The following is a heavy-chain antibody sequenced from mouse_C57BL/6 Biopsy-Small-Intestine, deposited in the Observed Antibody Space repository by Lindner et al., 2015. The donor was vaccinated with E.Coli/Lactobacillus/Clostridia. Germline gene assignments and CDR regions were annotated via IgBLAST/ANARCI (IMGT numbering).Heavy chain of an antibody. Sequence: SVKVSCKASGYTFTNYYIHWVRQAPGQGLEWMGWISPYNGNANYAQNPQGRVTMTTDTSTNTAYMELRSLRFDDTAVYYCARVNDYFYFMDVWDQGTTVTVSS. CDR3: ARVNDYFYFMDV. V-gene: IGHV1-66*01. CDR2: ISPYNGNA. CDR1: GYTFTNYY. D-gene: IGHD2-13*01. J-gene: IGHJ4*01.